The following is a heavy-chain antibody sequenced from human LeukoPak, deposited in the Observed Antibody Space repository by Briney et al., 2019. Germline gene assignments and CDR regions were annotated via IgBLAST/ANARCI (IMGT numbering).Heavy chain of an antibody. CDR2: MNPNSGNT. J-gene: IGHJ4*02. V-gene: IGHV1-8*01. Sequence: ASVKVSCKASGYTFTSYDINWVRQATGQGLEWMGWMNPNSGNTGYAQKFQGRVTMTRDTSISTAYMELSRLRSDDTAVYYCAREHDYGDYDYWGQGTLVTVSS. D-gene: IGHD4-17*01. CDR1: GYTFTSYD. CDR3: AREHDYGDYDY.